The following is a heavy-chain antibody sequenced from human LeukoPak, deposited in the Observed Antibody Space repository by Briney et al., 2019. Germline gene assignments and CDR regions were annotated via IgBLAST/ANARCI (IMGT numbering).Heavy chain of an antibody. CDR2: IIPIFGTA. D-gene: IGHD5-18*01. V-gene: IGHV1-69*13. J-gene: IGHJ4*02. CDR3: ARGLDTAMGPRRSYYFDY. Sequence: ASVKVSCKASGYTFTSYGISWVRQAPGQGLEWMGGIIPIFGTANYAQKFQGRVTITADESTSTAYMELSSLRSEDTAVYYCARGLDTAMGPRRSYYFDYWGQGTLVTVSS. CDR1: GYTFTSYG.